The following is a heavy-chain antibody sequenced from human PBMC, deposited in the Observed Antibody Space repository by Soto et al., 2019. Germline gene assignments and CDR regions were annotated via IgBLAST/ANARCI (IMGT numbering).Heavy chain of an antibody. CDR1: GYSFRTHG. D-gene: IGHD2-15*01. J-gene: IGHJ5*02. Sequence: QVQLVQSGAEVKTPGASVKVSCRASGYSFRTHGISWVRQAPGQGLEWMGWISTYDDKTNFPQKFQGRITMTTDTSTSTAYMELRSLRSDDTAVYFCARDLGYCNSSGCFRNWFDPCGQGTLVTVSS. V-gene: IGHV1-18*01. CDR2: ISTYDDKT. CDR3: ARDLGYCNSSGCFRNWFDP.